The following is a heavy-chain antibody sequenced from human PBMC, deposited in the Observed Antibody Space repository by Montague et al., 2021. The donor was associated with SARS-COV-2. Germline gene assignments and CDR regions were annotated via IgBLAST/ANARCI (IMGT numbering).Heavy chain of an antibody. Sequence: SETLSLTCAISGGSASGYSWAWIRQPPGTGLEWIGYMYYTGTSNYNPSLKSQVSMSIDTSKNHFSLNLTSVAAADTGVYYCARGLGYTSMFRFFDYWGHGAQVTVSS. V-gene: IGHV4-59*02. D-gene: IGHD2-2*02. J-gene: IGHJ4*01. CDR3: ARGLGYTSMFRFFDY. CDR1: GGSASGYS. CDR2: MYYTGTS.